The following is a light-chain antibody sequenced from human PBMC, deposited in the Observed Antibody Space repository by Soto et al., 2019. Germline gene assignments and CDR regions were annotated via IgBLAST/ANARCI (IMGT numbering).Light chain of an antibody. CDR3: SSYTSTSTPFV. CDR2: EVS. V-gene: IGLV2-14*01. J-gene: IGLJ1*01. Sequence: QSALTQPASMSGSPGQSITISCTGTSSDVGDYNYVSWYQQYPGKAPKLMIYEVSNRPSGVSNRFSGSKSGNTASLTISGLQAEDEADYYCSSYTSTSTPFVFGTGTKVTVL. CDR1: SSDVGDYNY.